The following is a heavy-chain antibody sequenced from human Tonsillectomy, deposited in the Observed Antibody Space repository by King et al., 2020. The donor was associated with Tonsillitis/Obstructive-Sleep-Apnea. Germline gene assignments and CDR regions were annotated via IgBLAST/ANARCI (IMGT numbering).Heavy chain of an antibody. V-gene: IGHV4-59*01. CDR3: ARGPLYGDYWYFDL. J-gene: IGHJ2*01. CDR1: CGSISSYY. CDR2: IYYSGST. D-gene: IGHD4-17*01. Sequence: VQLQESGPGLVKPSETLSLTCTVSCGSISSYYGSWIRQPPAKGLEWIGFIYYSGSTNYNPSLKSRVTISVDTSNNQFSLKLNSVTAADTAVYYCARGPLYGDYWYFDLWGRGTLVTVSS.